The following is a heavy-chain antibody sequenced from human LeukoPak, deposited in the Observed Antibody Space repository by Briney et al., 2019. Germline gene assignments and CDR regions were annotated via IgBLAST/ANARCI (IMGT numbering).Heavy chain of an antibody. CDR1: GDSISSYY. J-gene: IGHJ4*02. Sequence: SETLSLTCTVSGDSISSYYWSWIRQPPGKGLEWIGYIYTSMSTNYNPSRTSRVTMSVDTSKNQFSLTLSSVAAADTAVYYCARHARIDSGYANSNFDYWGQGALVTVSS. CDR3: ARHARIDSGYANSNFDY. D-gene: IGHD5-12*01. CDR2: IYTSMST. V-gene: IGHV4-4*09.